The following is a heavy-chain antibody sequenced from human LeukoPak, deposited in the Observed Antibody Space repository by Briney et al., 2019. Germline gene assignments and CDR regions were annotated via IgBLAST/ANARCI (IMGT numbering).Heavy chain of an antibody. Sequence: GGSLRLSCTASGFTFGDYAMSWVRQAPGKGLEWVGFIRSKAYGGTTEYAASVKGRFTISRDDSKSIAYLQMNSLKTEDTAVYYCASLTKSPLYYFDYWGQGTLVTVSS. J-gene: IGHJ4*02. V-gene: IGHV3-49*04. CDR2: IRSKAYGGTT. D-gene: IGHD3-9*01. CDR3: ASLTKSPLYYFDY. CDR1: GFTFGDYA.